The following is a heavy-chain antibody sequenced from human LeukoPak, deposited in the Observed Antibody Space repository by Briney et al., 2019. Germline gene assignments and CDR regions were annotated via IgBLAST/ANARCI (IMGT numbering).Heavy chain of an antibody. V-gene: IGHV3-64D*06. J-gene: IGHJ4*02. CDR1: GFIISDYA. CDR3: VKDLYKGDSASWYFFHY. Sequence: GGSLRLSSSASGFIISDYAMHWVRQAPGKGLEYVSALSANGGTTYYADSVKGRFTISRDTSKNTLYLQMSSLRAEDTAMYHCVKDLYKGDSASWYFFHYWGQGTLVTVSS. D-gene: IGHD2-2*01. CDR2: LSANGGTT.